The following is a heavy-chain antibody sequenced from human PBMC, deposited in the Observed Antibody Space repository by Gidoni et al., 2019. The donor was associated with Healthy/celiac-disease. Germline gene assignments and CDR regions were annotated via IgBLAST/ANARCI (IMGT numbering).Heavy chain of an antibody. CDR1: GFTVSSNY. V-gene: IGHV3-53*01. J-gene: IGHJ6*02. Sequence: EVQLVESGGGLIQPGGSLRLSCAASGFTVSSNYMSWVRQAPGKGLEWVSVIYSGGSTYYADSVKGRFTISRDNSKNTLYLQMNSLRAEDTAVYYCARDFGWGIVASHYYYYGMDVWGQGTTVTVSS. CDR2: IYSGGST. D-gene: IGHD3-10*01. CDR3: ARDFGWGIVASHYYYYGMDV.